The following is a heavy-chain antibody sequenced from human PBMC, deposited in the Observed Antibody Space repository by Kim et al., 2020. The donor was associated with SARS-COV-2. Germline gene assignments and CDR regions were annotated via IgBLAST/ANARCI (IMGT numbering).Heavy chain of an antibody. CDR3: ARRGRPHGMDV. J-gene: IGHJ6*02. Sequence: SETLSLTCTVSGGSISSSGHYRAWIRQPPGKGLEWIGTMTYSGGTHYNPSLKSRVTISEDTSKNQFSLRLSSVTAADTALYYCARRGRPHGMDVWGQGTT. V-gene: IGHV4-39*01. CDR2: MTYSGGT. CDR1: GGSISSSGHY.